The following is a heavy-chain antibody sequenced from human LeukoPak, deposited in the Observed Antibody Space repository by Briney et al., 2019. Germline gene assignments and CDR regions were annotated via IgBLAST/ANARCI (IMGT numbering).Heavy chain of an antibody. CDR1: GGSISSSSYY. J-gene: IGHJ4*02. CDR3: ARYSGYYPDY. D-gene: IGHD5-12*01. V-gene: IGHV4-39*01. Sequence: SETLSLTCTVSGGSISSSSYYWGWIRQPPGKELEWIGSIYYSGSTYYNPSLKSRVTISVDTSKNQFSLKLSSVTAADTAVYYRARYSGYYPDYWGQGTLVTVSS. CDR2: IYYSGST.